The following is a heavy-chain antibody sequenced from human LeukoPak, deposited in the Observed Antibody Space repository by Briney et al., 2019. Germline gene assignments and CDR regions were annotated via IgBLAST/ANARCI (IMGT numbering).Heavy chain of an antibody. J-gene: IGHJ5*02. CDR2: INPNSGGT. D-gene: IGHD2-2*01. Sequence: GASVNVSCKASGYTFTGYYMHWVRQAPGQGLEWMGWINPNSGGTNYAQKFQGRVTMTRDTSISTAYMELSRLRSDDTAVYYCARESVRYCSSTSCSEGNWFDPWGQGTLVTVSS. V-gene: IGHV1-2*02. CDR1: GYTFTGYY. CDR3: ARESVRYCSSTSCSEGNWFDP.